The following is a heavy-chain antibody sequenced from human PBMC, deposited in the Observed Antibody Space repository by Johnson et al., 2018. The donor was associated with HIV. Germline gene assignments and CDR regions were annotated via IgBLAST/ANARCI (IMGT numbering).Heavy chain of an antibody. J-gene: IGHJ3*02. D-gene: IGHD3-10*01. V-gene: IGHV3-66*01. Sequence: VQLVESGGSVVRPGGSLRLSCAASGFTVSSNYMSWVRQAPGKGLEWVSVIYSGGNTYYADSVKGRFTISRDNSKNTLSLQMNSLRAEDTAVYYCAREGKDAFDIWGQGTMVTVSS. CDR1: GFTVSSNY. CDR2: IYSGGNT. CDR3: AREGKDAFDI.